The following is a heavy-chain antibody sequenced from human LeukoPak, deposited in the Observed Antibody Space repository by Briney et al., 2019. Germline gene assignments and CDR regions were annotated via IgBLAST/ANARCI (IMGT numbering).Heavy chain of an antibody. Sequence: PGGSLRLSCAASGFTFSSYAMSWVRQAPGKGLQWVSAISGSGGSTYYADSVKGRFTISRGNSKNTLYLQMNSLRAEDTAVYYCAIRRQVRYFDWLYTPPYYGMDVWGQGTTVTVSS. CDR1: GFTFSSYA. V-gene: IGHV3-23*01. J-gene: IGHJ6*02. CDR2: ISGSGGST. CDR3: AIRRQVRYFDWLYTPPYYGMDV. D-gene: IGHD3-9*01.